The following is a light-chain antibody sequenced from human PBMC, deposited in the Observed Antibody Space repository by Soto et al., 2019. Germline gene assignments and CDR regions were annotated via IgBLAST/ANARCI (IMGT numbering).Light chain of an antibody. Sequence: DIQMTQSPSSLSASVGDRVTITCQASQDISNYLNWYQQKPGKAPKLLIYDASNLETGVPSRFSGSVSGTDFTVTISNLQPEDIATYYCQQYDNLPLTFGQVTRLEIK. CDR3: QQYDNLPLT. CDR2: DAS. J-gene: IGKJ5*01. V-gene: IGKV1-33*01. CDR1: QDISNY.